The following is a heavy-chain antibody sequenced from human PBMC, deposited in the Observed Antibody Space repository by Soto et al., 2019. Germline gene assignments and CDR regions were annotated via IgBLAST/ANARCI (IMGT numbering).Heavy chain of an antibody. V-gene: IGHV3-21*01. CDR2: ISSSSSYI. J-gene: IGHJ6*02. CDR3: ARDWIMRSYCSGGSSEYYYYYGMAV. D-gene: IGHD2-15*01. CDR1: GFTFSSYS. Sequence: GGSLRLSCAASGFTFSSYSMNWVRQAPGKGLEWVSSISSSSSYIYYADSVKGRFTISRDNAKNSLYLQMNSLRAEDTAVYYCARDWIMRSYCSGGSSEYYYYYGMAVWGQGTTVTVSS.